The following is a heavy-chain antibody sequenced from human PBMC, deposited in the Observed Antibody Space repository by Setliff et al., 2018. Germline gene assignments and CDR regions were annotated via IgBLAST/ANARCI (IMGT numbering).Heavy chain of an antibody. CDR2: VNPRTGST. CDR1: GYVLTGYY. V-gene: IGHV1-46*01. CDR3: ARDAVSNFDRGDSPAY. D-gene: IGHD2-21*01. J-gene: IGHJ4*02. Sequence: ASVKVSCKASGYVLTGYYIHWVRHAPGQGFEWMGSVNPRTGSTAYAARFQGRITMTRDTSATTVYMTLGSLRADDTAVYFCARDAVSNFDRGDSPAYWGRGTLVTVSS.